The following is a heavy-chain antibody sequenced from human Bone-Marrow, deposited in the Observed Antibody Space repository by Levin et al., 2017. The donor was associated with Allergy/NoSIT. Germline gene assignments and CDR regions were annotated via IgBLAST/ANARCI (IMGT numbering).Heavy chain of an antibody. CDR2: IYYGGTT. CDR3: AREVASPGAVYFDS. V-gene: IGHV4-59*01. D-gene: IGHD2-8*02. Sequence: SCTVSGGSIRGYYWTWIRQPPGKGLEWIGYIYYGGTTKYNPSLQSRPTLSADRSQNQISLKLISVTAADTAVYYCAREVASPGAVYFDSWGRGTLVSVSS. CDR1: GGSIRGYY. J-gene: IGHJ4*02.